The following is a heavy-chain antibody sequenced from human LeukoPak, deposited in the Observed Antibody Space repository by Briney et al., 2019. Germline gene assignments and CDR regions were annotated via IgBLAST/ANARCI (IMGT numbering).Heavy chain of an antibody. Sequence: GGSLRLSCAASGVTVGNNYMNWVRQAPGKGLEWVSLIYSGGSTHYADSVKGRFTISRDNSKNTLYLQMTSLRVDDTAVYYCARDPPAVAANTYGWGQGTLVTVSS. CDR3: ARDPPAVAANTYG. V-gene: IGHV3-66*01. CDR2: IYSGGST. D-gene: IGHD6-6*01. J-gene: IGHJ4*02. CDR1: GVTVGNNY.